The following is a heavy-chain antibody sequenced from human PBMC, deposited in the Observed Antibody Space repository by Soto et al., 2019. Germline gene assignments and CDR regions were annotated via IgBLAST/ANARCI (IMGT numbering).Heavy chain of an antibody. CDR1: GFTFSSYW. CDR2: ISTDGRST. V-gene: IGHV3-74*01. J-gene: IGHJ4*02. D-gene: IGHD3-10*01. CDR3: ARGDYYGSGTTLPY. Sequence: EVQLVESGGGLVQPGGSLRLSCAASGFTFSSYWMHWVRQAPGKGLVWVSRISTDGRSTSYADPVKGRVSISRDNAKNTLYLQVDSLRVEDTAVYYCARGDYYGSGTTLPYWGQGTLVTVSS.